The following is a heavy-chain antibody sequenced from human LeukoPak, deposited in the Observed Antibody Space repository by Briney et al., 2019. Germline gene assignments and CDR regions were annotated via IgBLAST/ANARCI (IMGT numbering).Heavy chain of an antibody. V-gene: IGHV3-74*01. Sequence: PGGSLRLSRAASGFTFSSYWMHWVRHAPGKGLVWVSRINSDGSSTTYADSVKGRFTISRDNAKNTLYLQMNSLRAEDTAVYFCARDMYFRRDSWYDVRSFDTWGQGSLVTVSS. CDR3: ARDMYFRRDSWYDVRSFDT. CDR1: GFTFSSYW. CDR2: INSDGSST. D-gene: IGHD3-3*01. J-gene: IGHJ4*02.